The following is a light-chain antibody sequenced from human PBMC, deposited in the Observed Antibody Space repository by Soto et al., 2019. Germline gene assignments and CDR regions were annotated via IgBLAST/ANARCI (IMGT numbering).Light chain of an antibody. V-gene: IGKV3-20*01. J-gene: IGKJ1*01. CDR3: HQYGTSPQT. Sequence: EIVLTQSPDTLSLSPGERATLSCRASQSVGNNFLAWYQQKPGQAPTLPIYDASSRASGLPDRFSGSGSETDFTLTVSRLELEDFAVYFCHQYGTSPQTFGQGTKVEI. CDR1: QSVGNNF. CDR2: DAS.